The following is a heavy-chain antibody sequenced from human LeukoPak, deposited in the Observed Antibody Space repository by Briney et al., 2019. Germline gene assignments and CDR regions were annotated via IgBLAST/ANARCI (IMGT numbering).Heavy chain of an antibody. J-gene: IGHJ5*02. CDR1: GGPISSYY. Sequence: SETLSLTCSVSGGPISSYYWSWIRKPPGKGLEWIGYIYYSGSTNYNPSLKSRITISLDTSKNQFSLKLSSVTAADTAVYYCARDSGGGSSTSNWFDPWGQGTLVTVSS. CDR3: ARDSGGGSSTSNWFDP. V-gene: IGHV4-59*01. CDR2: IYYSGST. D-gene: IGHD1-26*01.